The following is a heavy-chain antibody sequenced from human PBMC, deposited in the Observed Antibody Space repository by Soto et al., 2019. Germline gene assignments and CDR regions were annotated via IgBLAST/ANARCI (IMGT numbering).Heavy chain of an antibody. V-gene: IGHV3-7*01. CDR2: IKQGGIEK. D-gene: IGHD4-17*01. J-gene: IGHJ3*02. Sequence: EVQLVESGGDLAQPGGSLRLSCAASGFTLSNFWVNWVRQAPGKGLEGVANIKQGGIEKNYVDSVKGRFTISRDDTKNSLFLQMNNLRAEDTAIYYCLVTTSAFDIWGRGTTVTVSS. CDR1: GFTLSNFW. CDR3: LVTTSAFDI.